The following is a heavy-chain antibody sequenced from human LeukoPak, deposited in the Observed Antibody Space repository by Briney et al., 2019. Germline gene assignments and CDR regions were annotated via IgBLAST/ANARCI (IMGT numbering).Heavy chain of an antibody. CDR3: ASATLDGYSYGFPTHYYGMDV. Sequence: GGSLRLSCAASGFTFSSYSMNWVRQAPGKGLEWVSSISSSSSYIYHADSVKGRFTIPRDNAKNSLYLQMNSLRAEDTAVYYCASATLDGYSYGFPTHYYGMDVWGQGTTVTVSS. V-gene: IGHV3-21*01. D-gene: IGHD5-18*01. CDR1: GFTFSSYS. J-gene: IGHJ6*02. CDR2: ISSSSSYI.